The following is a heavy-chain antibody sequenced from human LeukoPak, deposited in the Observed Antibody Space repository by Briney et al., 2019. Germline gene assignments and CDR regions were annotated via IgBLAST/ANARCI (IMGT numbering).Heavy chain of an antibody. D-gene: IGHD3-3*01. V-gene: IGHV3-74*01. CDR2: INSDGSST. J-gene: IGHJ4*02. CDR1: GFTFSSYW. Sequence: TGGSLRLSCAASGFTFSSYWMNWVRQAPGKGLVWVSRINSDGSSTNYADSVKGRFTISRDNGKKTMYVQMKSLRAEDTAVYYCARDRHDFWSGYYNFDYWGQGTLVTVSS. CDR3: ARDRHDFWSGYYNFDY.